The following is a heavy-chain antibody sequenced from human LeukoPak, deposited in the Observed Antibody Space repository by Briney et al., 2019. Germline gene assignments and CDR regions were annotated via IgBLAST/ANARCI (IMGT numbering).Heavy chain of an antibody. CDR1: GYTVTGHY. V-gene: IGHV1-2*02. J-gene: IGHJ4*02. D-gene: IGHD1-26*01. Sequence: ASVKVSCKASGYTVTGHYMHWMRQAPGQGLEWMGWINPNSGVTNYAQKFQGRVTMTRDTSISTAYMDLTRLTSDDTGVYYCARAVGGSLSTYFDYWGQGTLVTVSS. CDR3: ARAVGGSLSTYFDY. CDR2: INPNSGVT.